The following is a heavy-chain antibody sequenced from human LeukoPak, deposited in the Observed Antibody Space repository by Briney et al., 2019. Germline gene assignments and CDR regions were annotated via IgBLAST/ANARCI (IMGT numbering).Heavy chain of an antibody. Sequence: GGSLRLSCAASGFTVSDNYTSWVRQAPGKGLEWVSATSGGGTTYYADSVKGRFIISRDNSKNTVYLQMNSLRAEDTAVYYCARGGDTIGSIRSAFDIWGQGTMVTVSS. V-gene: IGHV3-53*01. CDR1: GFTVSDNY. D-gene: IGHD3-22*01. CDR3: ARGGDTIGSIRSAFDI. CDR2: TSGGGTT. J-gene: IGHJ3*02.